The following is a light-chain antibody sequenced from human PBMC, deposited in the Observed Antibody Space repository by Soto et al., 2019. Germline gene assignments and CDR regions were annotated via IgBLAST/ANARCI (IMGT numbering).Light chain of an antibody. CDR3: ASYTSSTTLV. V-gene: IGLV2-14*01. CDR1: SSDVGGYNY. Sequence: QSALTQPASVSGSAGKSITISCTGTSSDVGGYNYVSWYQQHPGKAPKTMVYEVSNRPSGVSNRFSGSKSGNTASLTISGLQAEDEADYYCASYTSSTTLVFGTGTKVTV. J-gene: IGLJ1*01. CDR2: EVS.